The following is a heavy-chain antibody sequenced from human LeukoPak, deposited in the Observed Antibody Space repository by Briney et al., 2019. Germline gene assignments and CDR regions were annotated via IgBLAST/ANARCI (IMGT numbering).Heavy chain of an antibody. Sequence: GGSLRLSCAASGFTFSSYRMNWVRQAPGKGLEWVAHIKEDGSDKYHVDSVKGRFTISRDNAKNSLYLQMNSLRAEDTAVYYCARDGLHTAHFDYWGQGTLVTVSS. CDR3: ARDGLHTAHFDY. V-gene: IGHV3-7*01. D-gene: IGHD5-18*01. CDR1: GFTFSSYR. CDR2: IKEDGSDK. J-gene: IGHJ4*02.